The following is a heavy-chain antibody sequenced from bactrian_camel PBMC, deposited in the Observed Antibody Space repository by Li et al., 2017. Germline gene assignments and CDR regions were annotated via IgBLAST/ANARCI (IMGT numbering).Heavy chain of an antibody. CDR1: GDTDSNYC. Sequence: QLVESGGDSVQAGGSLRLSCAISGDTDSNYCMAWVRQAPGKEREGVAALYIGAGGSTYYTNSVKGRFTISQDNAKNTVYLQMDNTKPDDTAMYYCAAGCRNSGGSGLDALAYYYWGQGTQVTVS. V-gene: IGHV3S25*01. D-gene: IGHD2*01. CDR3: AAGCRNSGGSGLDALAYYY. J-gene: IGHJ4*01. CDR2: LYIGAGGST.